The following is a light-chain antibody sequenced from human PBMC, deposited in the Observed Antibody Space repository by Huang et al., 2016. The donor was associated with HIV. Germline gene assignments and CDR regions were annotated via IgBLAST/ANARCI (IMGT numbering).Light chain of an antibody. CDR2: DAS. J-gene: IGKJ5*01. V-gene: IGKV3-11*01. CDR1: QSVNRY. CDR3: QQRSNWPPIT. Sequence: PGERATLSCRASQSVNRYLVWYQQKPGQAPRLLIYDASNRATGIPARFSGSGSGTDFTLTISSLEPEDFAVYYCQQRSNWPPITFGQGTRLEIK.